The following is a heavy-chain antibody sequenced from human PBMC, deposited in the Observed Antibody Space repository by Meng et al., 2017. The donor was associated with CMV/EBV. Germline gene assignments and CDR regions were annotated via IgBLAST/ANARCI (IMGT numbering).Heavy chain of an antibody. J-gene: IGHJ5*02. D-gene: IGHD2-2*01. CDR3: AIDRKVVPAGGWFDP. Sequence: ASVKVSCKASGYTFTGYYMHWVRQAPGQGLEWMGWINPNSGGTNYAQKFQGRVTMTRDTSISTAYMELSRLRSDDTAVYYCAIDRKVVPAGGWFDPWGQGTLVTVSS. V-gene: IGHV1-2*02. CDR2: INPNSGGT. CDR1: GYTFTGYY.